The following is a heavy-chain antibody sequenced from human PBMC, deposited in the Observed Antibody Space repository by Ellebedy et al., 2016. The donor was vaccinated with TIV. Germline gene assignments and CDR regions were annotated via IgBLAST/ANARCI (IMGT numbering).Heavy chain of an antibody. V-gene: IGHV5-51*01. Sequence: GGSLRLSYKASGYSFTNYWIGWVRQMPGKGLECMGLIYPGDSDTRYSPSFQGQVTISADKSITTAYLQWRSLKASDTAMYYCARRALMGTSSPRGSFDPWGQGTLVTVSS. CDR3: ARRALMGTSSPRGSFDP. D-gene: IGHD2-2*01. CDR2: IYPGDSDT. CDR1: GYSFTNYW. J-gene: IGHJ5*02.